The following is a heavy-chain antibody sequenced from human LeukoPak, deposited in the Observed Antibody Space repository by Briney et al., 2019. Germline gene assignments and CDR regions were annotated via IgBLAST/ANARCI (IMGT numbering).Heavy chain of an antibody. Sequence: GASVKVSCKASGGTFSSYAISWVRQAPGQGLEWMGGIIPIFGTANYAQKFQGRVTITADESTRTAYMELSSLRSEDTAVYYCASAGHGSGSYYYYYYMDVWGKGTTVTVSS. CDR2: IIPIFGTA. J-gene: IGHJ6*03. CDR1: GGTFSSYA. D-gene: IGHD3-10*01. V-gene: IGHV1-69*13. CDR3: ASAGHGSGSYYYYYYMDV.